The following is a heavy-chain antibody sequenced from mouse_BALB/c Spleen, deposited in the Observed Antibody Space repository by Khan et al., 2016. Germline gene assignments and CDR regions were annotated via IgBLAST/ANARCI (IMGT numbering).Heavy chain of an antibody. D-gene: IGHD2-4*01. J-gene: IGHJ3*01. Sequence: VQLQESGAELARPGASVKLSCKASGYTFTDYYINWVKQRTGQGLEWIGEIYPGSGNTYYHEKFKGKATLTADKSSSTAYMQLSSLTSEDSAVXFGAAVNYDDDEFADWGQGTLVTVAA. CDR1: GYTFTDYY. CDR3: AAVNYDDDEFAD. CDR2: IYPGSGNT. V-gene: IGHV1-77*01.